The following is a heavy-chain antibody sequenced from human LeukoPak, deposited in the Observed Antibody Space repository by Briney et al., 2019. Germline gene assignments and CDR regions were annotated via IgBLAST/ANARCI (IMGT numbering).Heavy chain of an antibody. V-gene: IGHV3-74*01. CDR2: ISPDGSGT. D-gene: IGHD3-22*01. J-gene: IGHJ1*01. Sequence: GGSLRLSCAAYGFTFTTYWMHWVRQVPGKGLVWVSHISPDGSGTNYADSVQGRFTISRDNAKNTLYLQMNSQRVENTATVYCASMRYYDSSWGQGTLVTVSS. CDR3: ASMRYYDSS. CDR1: GFTFTTYW.